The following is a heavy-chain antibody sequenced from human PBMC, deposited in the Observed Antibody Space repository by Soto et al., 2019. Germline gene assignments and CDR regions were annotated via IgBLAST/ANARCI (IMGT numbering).Heavy chain of an antibody. CDR3: ALSFSGQGSPGAFDI. CDR2: IYYSGST. J-gene: IGHJ3*02. CDR1: GGSISSYY. D-gene: IGHD6-19*01. V-gene: IGHV4-59*01. Sequence: QVQLQESGPGLVKPSETLSLTCTVSGGSISSYYWSWIRQPPGKGLEWIGYIYYSGSTNYNPSLKSRVTISVDTSKNQFSLKLSSVTAADTAVYYCALSFSGQGSPGAFDIWGQGTMVTVSS.